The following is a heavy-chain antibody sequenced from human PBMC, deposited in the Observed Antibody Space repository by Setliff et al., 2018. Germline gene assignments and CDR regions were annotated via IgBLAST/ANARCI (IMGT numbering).Heavy chain of an antibody. CDR3: ARRVGSVGIQLPDY. V-gene: IGHV1-8*02. Sequence: ASVKVSCKASGYTFTSYDINWVRQATGQGLEWMGWMNPNSGNTGYAQKFQGGVTMTRNTSISTAYMELSSLRSEDTAVYYCARRVGSVGIQLPDYWGQGTLVTVSS. J-gene: IGHJ4*02. D-gene: IGHD5-18*01. CDR1: GYTFTSYD. CDR2: MNPNSGNT.